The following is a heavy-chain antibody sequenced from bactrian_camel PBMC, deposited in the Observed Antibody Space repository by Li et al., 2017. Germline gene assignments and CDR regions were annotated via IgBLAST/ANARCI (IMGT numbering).Heavy chain of an antibody. J-gene: IGHJ4*01. CDR2: INSRGDST. CDR3: VRDAGTPHGYNY. Sequence: VQLVESGGGLVQPGGSLRLSCAASGFTFSSYAMSWVRQAPGKGFEWVSGINSRGDSTYYADSVKGRFTISRDNAKNTVYLQMNSLKPEDTAVYYCVRDAGTPHGYNYWGQGTQVTVS. CDR1: GFTFSSYA. V-gene: IGHV3S40*01. D-gene: IGHD6*01.